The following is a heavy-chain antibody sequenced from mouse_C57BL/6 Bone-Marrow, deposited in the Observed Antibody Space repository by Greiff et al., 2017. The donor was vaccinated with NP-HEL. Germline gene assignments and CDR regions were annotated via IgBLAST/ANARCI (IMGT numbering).Heavy chain of an antibody. CDR3: AKRGLPYAMDY. CDR1: GYTFTDYY. J-gene: IGHJ4*01. D-gene: IGHD3-1*01. Sequence: VQLQQSGPVLVKPGASVKMSCKASGYTFTDYYMNWVKQSHGKSLEWIGVINPYNGGTSYNQKFKGKATLTVDKSYSTASMELNSLTSEDSAVYYCAKRGLPYAMDYWGQGTSVTVSS. V-gene: IGHV1-19*01. CDR2: INPYNGGT.